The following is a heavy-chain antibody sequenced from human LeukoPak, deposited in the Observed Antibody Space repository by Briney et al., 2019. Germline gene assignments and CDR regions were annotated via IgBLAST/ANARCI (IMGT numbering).Heavy chain of an antibody. CDR3: ARGGLRWKLLRQYYFDY. CDR2: INPNSGGT. V-gene: IGHV1-2*02. CDR1: GYTFTCYY. D-gene: IGHD1-26*01. Sequence: ASVKVSCKASGYTFTCYYMHWVRQAPGQGLEWMGWINPNSGGTNYAQKFQGRVTMTRDTSISTAYMELSRLRSDDTAVYYCARGGLRWKLLRQYYFDYWGQGTLVTVSS. J-gene: IGHJ4*02.